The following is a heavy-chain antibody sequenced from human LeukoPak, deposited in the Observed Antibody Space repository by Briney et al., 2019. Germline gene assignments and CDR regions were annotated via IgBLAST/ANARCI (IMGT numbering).Heavy chain of an antibody. D-gene: IGHD6-6*01. CDR3: ARGSSNIAARNNWFDP. CDR2: TSSSDAGT. Sequence: GGSLRLSCAASGFTLSTYAMSWVRQTPGKGLEWVAATSSSDAGTYHADSVRGRFTISRDNSKNTLYLQMNSLRVEDTAVYYCARGSSNIAARNNWFDPWGQGTLVTVSS. CDR1: GFTLSTYA. V-gene: IGHV3-23*01. J-gene: IGHJ5*02.